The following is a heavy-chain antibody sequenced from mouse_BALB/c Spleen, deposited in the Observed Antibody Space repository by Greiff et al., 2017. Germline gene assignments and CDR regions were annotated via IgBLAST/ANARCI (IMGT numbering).Heavy chain of an antibody. Sequence: EVQLQQSGAELVKPGASVKMSCKASGFTFTSYVMHWVKQKPGQGLEWIGYINPYNDGTKYNEKFKGKATLTTDKSSSTAYMELSSLTSEDSAIYYCARLRRPYAMYSWGHGTSVTVSP. CDR2: INPYNDGT. CDR3: ARLRRPYAMYS. J-gene: IGHJ4*01. CDR1: GFTFTSYV. V-gene: IGHV1-14*01. D-gene: IGHD1-2*01.